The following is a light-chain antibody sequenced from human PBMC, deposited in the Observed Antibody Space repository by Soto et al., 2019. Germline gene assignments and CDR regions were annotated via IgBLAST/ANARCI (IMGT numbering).Light chain of an antibody. CDR1: QSVRSN. CDR3: QQYTEWPPFT. V-gene: IGKV3-15*01. J-gene: IGKJ5*01. Sequence: VVSQSAAARSLSPGERATLSCRASQSVRSNLAWYQQKPGQAPRLGIYAASTRATGIPDRFSGSVSGTEFTLTISCLQSEDFAVYYCQQYTEWPPFTFAQGTRLEIK. CDR2: AAS.